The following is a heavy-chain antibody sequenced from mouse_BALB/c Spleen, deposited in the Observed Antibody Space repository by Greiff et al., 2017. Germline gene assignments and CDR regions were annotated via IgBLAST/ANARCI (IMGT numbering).Heavy chain of an antibody. Sequence: LVKTGASVKISCKASGYSFTGYYMHWVKQSHGKSLEWIGYISCYNGATSYNQKFKGKATFTVDTSSSTAYMQFNSLTSEDSAVYYCGSTMSTRAMDYWGQGTSVTVSS. D-gene: IGHD2-4*01. J-gene: IGHJ4*01. CDR1: GYSFTGYY. CDR2: ISCYNGAT. CDR3: GSTMSTRAMDY. V-gene: IGHV1S34*01.